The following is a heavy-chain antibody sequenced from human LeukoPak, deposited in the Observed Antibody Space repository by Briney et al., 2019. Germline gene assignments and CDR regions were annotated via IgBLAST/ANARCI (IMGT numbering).Heavy chain of an antibody. CDR3: ARISQLWLNYDY. Sequence: GGSLRLSCAASGFTFSSYSMNWVRQAPGKGLEWVSSISSSSSYIYYADSVKGRFTISRDNAKNSLYLQMNSLRAEDTAVYCCARISQLWLNYDYWGQGTLVTVSS. CDR2: ISSSSSYI. CDR1: GFTFSSYS. D-gene: IGHD5-18*01. J-gene: IGHJ4*02. V-gene: IGHV3-21*01.